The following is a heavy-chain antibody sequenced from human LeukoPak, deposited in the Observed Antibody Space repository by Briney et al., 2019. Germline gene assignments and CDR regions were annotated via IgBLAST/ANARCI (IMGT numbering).Heavy chain of an antibody. CDR1: GFTFSSCS. Sequence: KPGGSLRLSCAASGFTFSSCSMNWVRQAPGKGLEWVSSIGSSSSYIYYADSVKGRFTISRDNAKNSLYLQMNSLRAEDTAVYYCARAPGYSSSWYDWFDPWGQGTLVTVSS. CDR2: IGSSSSYI. CDR3: ARAPGYSSSWYDWFDP. J-gene: IGHJ5*02. V-gene: IGHV3-21*01. D-gene: IGHD6-13*01.